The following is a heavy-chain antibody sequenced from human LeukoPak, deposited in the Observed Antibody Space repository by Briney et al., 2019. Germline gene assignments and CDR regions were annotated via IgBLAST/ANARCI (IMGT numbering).Heavy chain of an antibody. CDR2: INPNSGGT. CDR1: GYTFTGYY. D-gene: IGHD2-2*02. Sequence: ASVKVSCKASGYTFTGYYMHWVRQAPGQGLEWMGWINPNSGGTNYAQKFQGRVTMTRDTSIRTAYMELSRLRSDDTAVYYCARRSGRRYCSSTSCYIFDYWGQGTLVTVSS. J-gene: IGHJ4*02. CDR3: ARRSGRRYCSSTSCYIFDY. V-gene: IGHV1-2*02.